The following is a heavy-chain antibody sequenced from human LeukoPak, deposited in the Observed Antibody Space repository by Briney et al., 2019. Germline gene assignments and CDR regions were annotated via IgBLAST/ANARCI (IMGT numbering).Heavy chain of an antibody. J-gene: IGHJ6*03. CDR2: ISAYNGNT. CDR3: ARATLPITIFGVVNYYYYMDV. V-gene: IGHV1-18*01. Sequence: AASVKVSCKASGYTFTSYGISWVRQAPGQGLEWMGWISAYNGNTNYAQKLQGRVTMTTDTSTSTAYMELRSLRSDDTAVYYCARATLPITIFGVVNYYYYMDVWGKGTTVTVSS. CDR1: GYTFTSYG. D-gene: IGHD3-3*01.